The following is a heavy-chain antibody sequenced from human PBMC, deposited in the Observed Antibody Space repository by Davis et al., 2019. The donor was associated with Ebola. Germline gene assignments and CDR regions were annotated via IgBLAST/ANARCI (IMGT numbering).Heavy chain of an antibody. CDR2: LGTSADT. D-gene: IGHD1-26*01. CDR1: GFVFRNYV. CDR3: AKDTSNIWFDI. Sequence: GGSLRLSCAASGFVFRNYVMSWVRQAPGKGLEWVSTLGTSADTYYADSVKGRFTISRDNSKNTLYLQMNGLGVEDTAIYYCAKDTSNIWFDIWGQGTNVTVSS. J-gene: IGHJ3*02. V-gene: IGHV3-23*01.